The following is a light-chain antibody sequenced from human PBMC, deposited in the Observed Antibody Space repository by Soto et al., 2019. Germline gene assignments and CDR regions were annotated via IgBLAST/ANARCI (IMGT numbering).Light chain of an antibody. V-gene: IGKV1-39*01. CDR2: AAT. CDR3: QQSYSTPIT. J-gene: IGKJ4*01. Sequence: DIQMTQSPSSLSASIGETVAITCRASQDIRDNLNWYQQKPGKAPKLLMSAATILETGAPSRFSGSGYDTDFTLIISSLQAEDSATYFCQQSYSTPITFGGGTRVEIK. CDR1: QDIRDN.